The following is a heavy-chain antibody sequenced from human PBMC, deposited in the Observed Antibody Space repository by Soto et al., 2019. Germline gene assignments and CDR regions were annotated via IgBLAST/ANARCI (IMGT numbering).Heavy chain of an antibody. Sequence: PSETLSLTCTVSGGSISSYYWSWIRQPPGKGLEWIGYIYHSGSSNYNPSLKSRVTILLDTSKNQFSLKLSSVTAADTAVYYCARLNYGDFQLYYFDYWGQGTLVTVSS. CDR1: GGSISSYY. V-gene: IGHV4-59*08. CDR3: ARLNYGDFQLYYFDY. D-gene: IGHD4-17*01. J-gene: IGHJ4*02. CDR2: IYHSGSS.